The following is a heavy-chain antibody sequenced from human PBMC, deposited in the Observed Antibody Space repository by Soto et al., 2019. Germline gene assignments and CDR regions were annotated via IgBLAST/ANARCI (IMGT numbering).Heavy chain of an antibody. CDR3: AISSSYYYYGMDV. CDR1: GYSFTIYW. D-gene: IGHD6-13*01. V-gene: IGHV5-51*01. CDR2: IYPGDSDT. Sequence: PGESLKISCNGSGYSFTIYWIGWVRQMPGKGLEWMGIIYPGDSDTRYSPSFQGQVTISADKSISTAYLQWSSLKASDTAMYYCAISSSYYYYGMDVWGQETTVTVSS. J-gene: IGHJ6*02.